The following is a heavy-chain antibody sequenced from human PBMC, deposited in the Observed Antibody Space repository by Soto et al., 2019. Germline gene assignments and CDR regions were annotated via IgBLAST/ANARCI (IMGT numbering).Heavy chain of an antibody. V-gene: IGHV3-30*03. CDR1: GFTFTSYA. D-gene: IGHD2-2*03. J-gene: IGHJ4*02. CDR2: ISYDGSDK. Sequence: QVQLVESGGGVVQPGRSLRLSCAASGFTFTSYAMHWVRQAPGKGLEWVAFISYDGSDKYYAESVRGRFTISRDDSKNTLFLQISSLTTEDTAVYYCAMDNPAVDHWGQGTLVTVSS. CDR3: AMDNPAVDH.